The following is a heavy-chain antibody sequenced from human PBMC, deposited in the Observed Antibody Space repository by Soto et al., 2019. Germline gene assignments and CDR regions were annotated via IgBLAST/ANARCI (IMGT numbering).Heavy chain of an antibody. CDR1: GFTFSSYG. Sequence: GGSLRLSCAASGFTFSSYGMHWVRQAPGKGLEWVAVISYDGSNKYYADSVKGRFTISRDNSKNTLYLQMNSLRAEDTAVYYCANDLAAAEGGYYYGMDVWGQGTTVTV. CDR3: ANDLAAAEGGYYYGMDV. CDR2: ISYDGSNK. J-gene: IGHJ6*02. V-gene: IGHV3-30*18. D-gene: IGHD6-13*01.